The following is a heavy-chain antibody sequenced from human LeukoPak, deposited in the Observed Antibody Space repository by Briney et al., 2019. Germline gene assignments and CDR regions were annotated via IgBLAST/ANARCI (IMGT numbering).Heavy chain of an antibody. CDR3: VRYYTRQSWYFDL. J-gene: IGHJ2*01. Sequence: GGSLRLSCAASGFTFSSYSMNWVRQAPGKGLEWVANIKPDEGEKYYVDSVKGRFTVSRDNAKNSLYLQMNRLRAEDTAVYYCVRYYTRQSWYFDLWGRGTLVTVSS. D-gene: IGHD3-10*01. CDR1: GFTFSSYS. CDR2: IKPDEGEK. V-gene: IGHV3-7*01.